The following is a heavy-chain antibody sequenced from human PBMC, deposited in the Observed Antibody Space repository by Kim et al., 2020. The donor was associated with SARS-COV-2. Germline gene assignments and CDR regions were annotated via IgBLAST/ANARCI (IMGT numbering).Heavy chain of an antibody. Sequence: GGSLRLSCAASGFTFSNAWMSWVRQAPGKGLEWVGRIKSKTDGGTTDYAAPVKGRFTISRDDSKNTLYLQMNSLKTEDTAVYYCTTRTSSGPYYYYGMDVWGQGTTVTVSS. CDR2: IKSKTDGGTT. V-gene: IGHV3-15*01. CDR1: GFTFSNAW. D-gene: IGHD6-19*01. CDR3: TTRTSSGPYYYYGMDV. J-gene: IGHJ6*02.